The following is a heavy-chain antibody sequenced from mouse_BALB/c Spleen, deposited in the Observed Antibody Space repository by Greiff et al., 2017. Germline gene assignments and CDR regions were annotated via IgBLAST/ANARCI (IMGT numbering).Heavy chain of an antibody. Sequence: EVHLVESGGGLVKPGGSLKLSCAASGFTFSDYYMYWVRQTPEKRLEWVATISDGGSYTYYPDSVKGRFTISRDNAKNNLYLQMSSLKSEDTAMYYCARDGGLRSPWFAYWGQGTLVTVSA. CDR2: ISDGGSYT. D-gene: IGHD1-1*01. V-gene: IGHV5-4*02. J-gene: IGHJ3*01. CDR3: ARDGGLRSPWFAY. CDR1: GFTFSDYY.